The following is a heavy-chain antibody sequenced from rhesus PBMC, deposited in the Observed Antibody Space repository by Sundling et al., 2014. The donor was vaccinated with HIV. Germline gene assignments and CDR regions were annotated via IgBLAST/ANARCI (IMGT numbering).Heavy chain of an antibody. Sequence: QVQLQESGPGLVKPSETLSLTCAVSGGSFSGYYWGWIRQPPGKGLEWIGNIFGNSGSTYYNPSLKSRVAISKDTSKKQFSLSLTSVTAADTAVYYCARDPGGYYFDFWGQGVLVTVSS. CDR1: GGSFSGYY. CDR3: ARDPGGYYFDF. CDR2: IFGNSGST. J-gene: IGHJ4*01. D-gene: IGHD3-22*01. V-gene: IGHV4-165*01.